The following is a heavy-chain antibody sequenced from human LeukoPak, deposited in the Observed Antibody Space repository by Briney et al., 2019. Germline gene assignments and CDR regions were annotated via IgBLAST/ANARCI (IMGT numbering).Heavy chain of an antibody. D-gene: IGHD3-3*01. Sequence: GGSLRLSCAASGFTFSSYSMNWVRQAPGKGLEWVSSISSSSSYIYYADSVKGRFTISRDNAKNSLYLQMNSLRAEDTAVYYYARKADYDFWSGPIYDYWGQGTLVTVS. J-gene: IGHJ4*02. CDR1: GFTFSSYS. CDR2: ISSSSSYI. V-gene: IGHV3-21*01. CDR3: ARKADYDFWSGPIYDY.